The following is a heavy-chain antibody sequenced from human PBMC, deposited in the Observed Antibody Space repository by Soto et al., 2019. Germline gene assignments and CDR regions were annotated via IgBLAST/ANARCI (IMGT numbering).Heavy chain of an antibody. CDR2: FDPEDGET. D-gene: IGHD2-15*01. Sequence: QVQLVQSGAEVKKPGASVKVSCKVSGYTLTELSMHWVRPATGKELEWMGGFDPEDGETIYAQKFQGRVTMTEDTSTDTAYMDLSSLRSEDTAVYYCATACSGGSCYSGNWYDPWGQGTLVTVSS. J-gene: IGHJ5*02. CDR3: ATACSGGSCYSGNWYDP. V-gene: IGHV1-24*01. CDR1: GYTLTELS.